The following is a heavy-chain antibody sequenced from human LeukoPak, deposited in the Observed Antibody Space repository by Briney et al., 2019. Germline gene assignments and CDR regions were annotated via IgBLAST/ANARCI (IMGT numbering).Heavy chain of an antibody. CDR1: GGSISSGDYY. CDR3: AREVGYSSSWYGTNWFDP. V-gene: IGHV4-61*08. J-gene: IGHJ5*02. Sequence: SETLSLTCTVSGGSISSGDYYWSWIRQPPGKGLEWIGYIYYSGSTNYDPSLKSRVTISVDTSKNQFSLKLSSVTAADTAVYYCAREVGYSSSWYGTNWFDPWGQGTLVTVSS. CDR2: IYYSGST. D-gene: IGHD6-13*01.